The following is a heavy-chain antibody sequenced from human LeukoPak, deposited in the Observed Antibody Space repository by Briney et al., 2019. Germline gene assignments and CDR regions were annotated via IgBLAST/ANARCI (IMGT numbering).Heavy chain of an antibody. CDR3: ARIEYSSSCDF. CDR1: GGSISSSSYY. J-gene: IGHJ4*02. D-gene: IGHD6-6*01. CDR2: MYYSGRS. V-gene: IGHV4-39*07. Sequence: SETLSLTCTVSGGSISSSSYYWGWIRQPPGKGLEWIGSMYYSGRSYYNPSLKSRVTISVDTSKNHFSLKLSPVTAADTAVYFCARIEYSSSCDFWGQGTLVTVSS.